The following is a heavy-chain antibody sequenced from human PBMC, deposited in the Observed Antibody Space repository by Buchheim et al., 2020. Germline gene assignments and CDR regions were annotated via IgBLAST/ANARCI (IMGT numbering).Heavy chain of an antibody. CDR1: GFTFSSYG. J-gene: IGHJ6*02. V-gene: IGHV3-30*03. Sequence: QVQLVESGGGVVQPGRSLRLSCAASGFTFSSYGMHWVRQAPGKGLEWVAVISYDGSNKYYADSVKGRFTISRDNSKNTLYLQMNSLRAEDTAVYYCARQAWLRLYVLTSTCMDVWGQGTT. CDR3: ARQAWLRLYVLTSTCMDV. CDR2: ISYDGSNK. D-gene: IGHD5-12*01.